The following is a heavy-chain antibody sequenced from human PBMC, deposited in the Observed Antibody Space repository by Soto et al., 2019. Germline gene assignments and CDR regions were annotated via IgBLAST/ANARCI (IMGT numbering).Heavy chain of an antibody. CDR3: ARPREHWLATNWFDP. J-gene: IGHJ5*02. D-gene: IGHD2-15*01. CDR2: IYYSGST. CDR1: GGSISSSSYY. Sequence: SETLSLTCTVSGGSISSSSYYWGWIRQPPGKGLEWIGSIYYSGSTYYNPSLKSRVTISVDTSKNQFSLKLSSVTAADTAVYYCARPREHWLATNWFDPWGQGTLVTVSS. V-gene: IGHV4-39*01.